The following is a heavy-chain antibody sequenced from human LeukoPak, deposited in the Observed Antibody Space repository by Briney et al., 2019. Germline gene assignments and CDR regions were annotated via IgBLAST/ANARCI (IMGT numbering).Heavy chain of an antibody. J-gene: IGHJ6*04. Sequence: GGSLRLSCEAPGSPFNDYWMTWVNQAPGKGLEWVAHIKQDGSEKYYVDSLKGRFTISRDNAKNSLFLQMNSLRAEDTAVYYCVRDCSSASLSSGCYYAMDVWGKGTTVTVSS. CDR1: GSPFNDYW. CDR3: VRDCSSASLSSGCYYAMDV. D-gene: IGHD2-2*01. V-gene: IGHV3-7*03. CDR2: IKQDGSEK.